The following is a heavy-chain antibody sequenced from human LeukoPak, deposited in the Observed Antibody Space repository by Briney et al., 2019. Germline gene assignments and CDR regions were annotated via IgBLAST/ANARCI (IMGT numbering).Heavy chain of an antibody. V-gene: IGHV1-18*01. D-gene: IGHD3-22*01. CDR2: ISAYNGNT. CDR1: GYTFTSYG. CDR3: ARVRRYDSSGCDSLDPY. J-gene: IGHJ4*02. Sequence: ASVKVSCKASGYTFTSYGISWVGQAPGQGLEWMGWISAYNGNTNYAQKLQGRVTMTTDTSTSTAYMELRSLRSDDTAVYYCARVRRYDSSGCDSLDPYWGQGTLVTVSS.